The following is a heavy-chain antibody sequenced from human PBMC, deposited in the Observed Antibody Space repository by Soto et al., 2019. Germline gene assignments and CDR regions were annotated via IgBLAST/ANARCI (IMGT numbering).Heavy chain of an antibody. CDR2: INPNSGGT. D-gene: IGHD3-3*01. V-gene: IGHV1-2*04. CDR1: GYTFTGYY. Sequence: GASVKVSCKASGYTFTGYYMHWVRQAPGQGLEWMGWINPNSGGTNYAQKFQGWVTMTRDTSISTAYMELSRLRSDDTAVYYCAKAHYDFWSGPNYGMDVWGQGTTVTVSS. J-gene: IGHJ6*02. CDR3: AKAHYDFWSGPNYGMDV.